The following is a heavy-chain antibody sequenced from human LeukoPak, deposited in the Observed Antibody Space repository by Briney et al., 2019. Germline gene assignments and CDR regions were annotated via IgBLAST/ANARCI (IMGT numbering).Heavy chain of an antibody. Sequence: SETLSLTCTVSGGSISSYYWSWIRQPPGKGLEWIGYIYYSGSTNYNPSLKSRVTISVGTSKNQFSLKLSSVTAADTAVYYCARGGGWEGFDYWGQGTLVTVSS. J-gene: IGHJ4*02. V-gene: IGHV4-59*01. D-gene: IGHD6-19*01. CDR2: IYYSGST. CDR1: GGSISSYY. CDR3: ARGGGWEGFDY.